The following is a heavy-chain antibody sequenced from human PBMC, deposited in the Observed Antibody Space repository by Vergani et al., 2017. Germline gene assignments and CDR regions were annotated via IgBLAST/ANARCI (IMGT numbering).Heavy chain of an antibody. V-gene: IGHV4-30-2*01. Sequence: QLQLQESGSGLVKPSQTLSLTCAVSGGSISSGGYSWSWIRQPPGKGLEWIGYIYHSGSTYYNPSLKSRVTISVDRSKNHFSLKLSSVTAAATAVYSCARADIAAAGIFDYWGQGTLVTVSS. CDR3: ARADIAAAGIFDY. D-gene: IGHD6-13*01. CDR2: IYHSGST. CDR1: GGSISSGGYS. J-gene: IGHJ4*02.